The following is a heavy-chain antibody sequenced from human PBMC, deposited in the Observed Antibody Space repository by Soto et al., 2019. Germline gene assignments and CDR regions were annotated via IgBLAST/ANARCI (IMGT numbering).Heavy chain of an antibody. Sequence: QVQLQESGPGLVKPSQTLSLTCTVSGGSISSGGYYWSWIRQHPGKGLEWIGYIYYSGSTYYNPSLKSRVXXSXDXXKNQFSLKLSSVTAADTAVYYCARDMGSSGRTFDYWGQGTLVTVSS. CDR2: IYYSGST. CDR1: GGSISSGGYY. V-gene: IGHV4-31*03. D-gene: IGHD6-19*01. CDR3: ARDMGSSGRTFDY. J-gene: IGHJ4*02.